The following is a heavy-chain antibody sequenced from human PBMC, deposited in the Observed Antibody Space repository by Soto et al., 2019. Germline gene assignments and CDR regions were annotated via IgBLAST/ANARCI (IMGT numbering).Heavy chain of an antibody. V-gene: IGHV4-39*01. D-gene: IGHD2-21*01. CDR2: IYYSGST. CDR1: GDSISSRSYY. J-gene: IGHJ4*02. CDR3: ARQRCWVVPQAYFEV. Sequence: PSETLSLTCTVTGDSISSRSYYWGWIRQPPGKGLEWIGSIYYSGSTYNNPSLRSRVSISIDTSKDHFSLKLKSVTAADTALYFCARQRCWVVPQAYFEVWGPGSLVTVSS.